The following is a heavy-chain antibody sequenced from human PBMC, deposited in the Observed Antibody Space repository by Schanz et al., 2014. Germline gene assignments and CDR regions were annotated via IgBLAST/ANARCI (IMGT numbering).Heavy chain of an antibody. CDR3: ARRVPYSFGLDV. Sequence: EVQLVESGGGLVQPGGSLRLSCVASGFTFSDHYMDWVRQAPGKGLEWVSTISGLGEATFYSDSVKGRFTVSRDNSKNTLYLQMNSLRDEDTAMYYCARRVPYSFGLDVWGQGATVTVSS. J-gene: IGHJ6*02. CDR1: GFTFSDHY. CDR2: ISGLGEAT. V-gene: IGHV3-23*04. D-gene: IGHD1-1*01.